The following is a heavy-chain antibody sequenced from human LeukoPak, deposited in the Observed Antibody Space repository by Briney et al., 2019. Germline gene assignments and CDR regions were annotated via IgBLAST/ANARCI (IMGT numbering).Heavy chain of an antibody. CDR2: IIPILGIA. CDR1: GGTFSSYA. D-gene: IGHD2-2*01. Sequence: ASVKVSCKASGGTFSSYAISWVRQAPGQGLEWMGRIIPILGIANYAQKFQGRVTITADKSTSTAYMELSSLRSEDTAVYYCARELGYCSSTSCYVRHRNDPWGQGTLVTVSS. J-gene: IGHJ5*02. CDR3: ARELGYCSSTSCYVRHRNDP. V-gene: IGHV1-69*04.